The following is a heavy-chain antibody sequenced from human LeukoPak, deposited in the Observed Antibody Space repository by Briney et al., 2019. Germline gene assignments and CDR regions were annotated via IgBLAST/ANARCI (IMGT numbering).Heavy chain of an antibody. CDR2: ISDIRSI. CDR3: AGHHPRNTVDF. J-gene: IGHJ4*02. Sequence: SETLSLTCTVSGGSISSYYWSWIRQPPGKGLEWIAYISDIRSINYNPSLKSRVTVSLDTSKNQFSLKLSSVTAADTAVYYCAGHHPRNTVDFWGQGTLVTVSS. CDR1: GGSISSYY. V-gene: IGHV4-59*08. D-gene: IGHD2-8*02.